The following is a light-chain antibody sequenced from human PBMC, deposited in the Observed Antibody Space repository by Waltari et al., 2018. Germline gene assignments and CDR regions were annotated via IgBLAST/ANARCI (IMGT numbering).Light chain of an antibody. V-gene: IGLV2-8*01. CDR1: SRDVGAWDY. J-gene: IGLJ1*01. Sequence: QSALTQPPSASGSPGQSVTISCTGTSRDVGAWDYVSWYQQQPGKAPKLMIYAVTKRPSGVPDRFSGSKSGSTASLTVSGLQAEDEADYYCCSYTDSNNFVFGTGTKLTVL. CDR3: CSYTDSNNFV. CDR2: AVT.